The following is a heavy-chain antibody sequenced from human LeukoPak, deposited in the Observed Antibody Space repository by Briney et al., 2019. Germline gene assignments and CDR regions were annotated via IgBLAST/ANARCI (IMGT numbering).Heavy chain of an antibody. CDR3: ARGNMPYSSGGTPRFDY. Sequence: GASVKVSCKASGGTFSSYAISWVRQAPGQGLEWMGGIIPIFGTANYAQKFQGRVTITADKSTSTAYMELSSLRSEDTAVYYCARGNMPYSSGGTPRFDYWGQGTLVTVSS. CDR1: GGTFSSYA. J-gene: IGHJ4*02. V-gene: IGHV1-69*06. CDR2: IIPIFGTA. D-gene: IGHD6-19*01.